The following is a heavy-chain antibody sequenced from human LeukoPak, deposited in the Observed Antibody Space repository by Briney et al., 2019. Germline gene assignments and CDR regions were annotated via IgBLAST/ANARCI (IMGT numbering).Heavy chain of an antibody. CDR2: IIPILGIA. CDR1: GGTFSSYA. V-gene: IGHV1-69*04. Sequence: SVKVSCKASGGTFSSYAISWVRQAPGQGLEWMGRIIPILGIANYAQKFQGRVTMTRNTSISTAYMELSSLRSEDTAVYYCASIAAAGTGVVYWGQGTLVTVSS. J-gene: IGHJ4*02. D-gene: IGHD6-13*01. CDR3: ASIAAAGTGVVY.